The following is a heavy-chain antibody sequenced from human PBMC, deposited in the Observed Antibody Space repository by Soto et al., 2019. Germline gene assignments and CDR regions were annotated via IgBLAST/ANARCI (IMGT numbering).Heavy chain of an antibody. Sequence: GGSLRLSCAASGFTFRNFVMSWVRQAPGKGLEWVSAIRGTGGETFYADSVKGRFTISRDNSENTLYLQMNSLRDEDTALYFCAQDRGWGVVSPSHDYWGQGTLVTVSS. CDR3: AQDRGWGVVSPSHDY. CDR2: IRGTGGET. V-gene: IGHV3-23*01. CDR1: GFTFRNFV. J-gene: IGHJ4*02. D-gene: IGHD2-21*01.